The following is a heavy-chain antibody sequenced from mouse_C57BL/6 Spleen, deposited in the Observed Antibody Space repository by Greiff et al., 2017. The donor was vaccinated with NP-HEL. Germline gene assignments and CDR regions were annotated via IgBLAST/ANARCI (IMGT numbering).Heavy chain of an antibody. J-gene: IGHJ3*01. D-gene: IGHD1-1*01. Sequence: QVQLQQSGAELVKPGASVKLSCKASGYTFTEYTIHWVKQRSGQGLEWIGWFYPGSGSIKYNEKFKDKATLTADKSSSTVYMELSRLTSEDSAVYFCARHEEVYYYGSSGAWFAYWGQGTLVTVSA. CDR1: GYTFTEYT. CDR3: ARHEEVYYYGSSGAWFAY. V-gene: IGHV1-62-2*01. CDR2: FYPGSGSI.